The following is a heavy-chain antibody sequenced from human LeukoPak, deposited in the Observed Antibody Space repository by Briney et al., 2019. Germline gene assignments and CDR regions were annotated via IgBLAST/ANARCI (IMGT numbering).Heavy chain of an antibody. CDR3: GTSRNWQQY. V-gene: IGHV4-59*12. CDR2: IYYSGST. J-gene: IGHJ1*01. CDR1: GGSISSYY. D-gene: IGHD6-13*01. Sequence: PSETLSLTCTVSGGSISSYYWSWIRQPPGKGLQWIGYIYYSGSTNYNPSLKGRVTISSDTSKNQVSLRVKYVTAADTALYYCGTSRNWQQYWGQGTPVSVSS.